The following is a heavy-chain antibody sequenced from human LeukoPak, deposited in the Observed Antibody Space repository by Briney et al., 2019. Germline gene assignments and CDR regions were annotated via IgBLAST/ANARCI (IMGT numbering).Heavy chain of an antibody. D-gene: IGHD5-24*01. CDR2: ISGSGSGGST. CDR1: SGSFSNYY. CDR3: AKSGYNRFDY. V-gene: IGHV3-23*01. Sequence: ETLSLTCAVYSGSFSNYYWSWVRQAPGKGLEWVSNISGSGSGGSTYYADSVKGRFTISRDNSKNTLYLQMNSLRAEDTAVYCCAKSGYNRFDYWGQGTLVTVSS. J-gene: IGHJ4*02.